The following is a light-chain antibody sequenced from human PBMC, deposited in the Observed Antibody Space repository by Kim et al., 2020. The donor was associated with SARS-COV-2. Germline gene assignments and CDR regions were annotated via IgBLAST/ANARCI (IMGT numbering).Light chain of an antibody. CDR3: QQYKSHPPT. J-gene: IGKJ2*01. V-gene: IGKV1-16*02. CDR2: AAS. CDR1: EGISKF. Sequence: SASVGNRVRITCRASEGISKFVAWFQQKPGKPPKSLIYAASSLLSGVSSKFSGSGSGTDFTLTINNLQPEDFATYYCQQYKSHPPTFGQGTKLEI.